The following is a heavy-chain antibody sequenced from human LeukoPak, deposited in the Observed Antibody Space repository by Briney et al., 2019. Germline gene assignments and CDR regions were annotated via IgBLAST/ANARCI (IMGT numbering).Heavy chain of an antibody. D-gene: IGHD3-10*01. CDR3: AKLEPGVWFPDY. CDR1: GFTFSSYW. J-gene: IGHJ4*02. Sequence: GGSLRLSCVVSGFTFSSYWMSWVRQAPGKGLEWVSAISGSGGSTYYADSVKGRFTISRDNSKNTLYLQMNSLRAEDTAVYYCAKLEPGVWFPDYWGQGTLVTVSS. V-gene: IGHV3-23*01. CDR2: ISGSGGST.